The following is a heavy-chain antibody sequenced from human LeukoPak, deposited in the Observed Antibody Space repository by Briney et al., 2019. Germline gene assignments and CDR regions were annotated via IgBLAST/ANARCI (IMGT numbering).Heavy chain of an antibody. CDR1: GYTITSNW. V-gene: IGHV5-51*01. D-gene: IGHD4-17*01. J-gene: IGHJ4*02. CDR3: TRRDYGGHAAYFDY. CDR2: INPRDSET. Sequence: GESLKISCRGSGYTITSNWTGWVRQMPGKGLEWMGIINPRDSETVYSPSFQGQVTISVDKSISTAYLQWSSLKASDTAMYYCTRRDYGGHAAYFDYWGQGTLVTVSS.